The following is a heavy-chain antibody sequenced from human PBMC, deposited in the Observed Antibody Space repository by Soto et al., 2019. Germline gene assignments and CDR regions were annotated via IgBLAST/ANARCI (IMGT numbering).Heavy chain of an antibody. CDR2: IYPGDSDT. V-gene: IGHV5-51*01. CDR1: GYSFTSYW. Sequence: GESLKISCKGSGYSFTSYWIGWVRQMPGKGLEWMGIIYPGDSDTRYSPSFRGQVTISADKSISTAYLQWSSLKASDTAMYYCARPYYYGSGSYLYFDYWGQGTLVTVSS. D-gene: IGHD3-10*01. CDR3: ARPYYYGSGSYLYFDY. J-gene: IGHJ4*02.